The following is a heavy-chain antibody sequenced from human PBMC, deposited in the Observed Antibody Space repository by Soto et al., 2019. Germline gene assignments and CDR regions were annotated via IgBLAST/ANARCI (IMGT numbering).Heavy chain of an antibody. Sequence: XATLSLTCAVYNECFSGNSGSWIRQPPGGGLEWIGEINQSGSTKYNPSLKSRVTMSVDASKSQFSLRVRSVTAADTAVYFCARVSGIYQYGNSGDSEGRRRQKVTWFDPWGQGVMVTVSS. D-gene: IGHD6-19*01. V-gene: IGHV4-34*01. CDR2: INQSGST. CDR1: NECFSGNS. CDR3: ARVSGIYQYGNSGDSEGRRRQKVTWFDP. J-gene: IGHJ5*02.